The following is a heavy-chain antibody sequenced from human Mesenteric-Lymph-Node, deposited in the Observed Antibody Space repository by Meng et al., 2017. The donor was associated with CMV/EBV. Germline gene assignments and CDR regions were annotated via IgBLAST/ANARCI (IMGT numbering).Heavy chain of an antibody. CDR2: ISSSSSYI. J-gene: IGHJ4*02. V-gene: IGHV3-21*01. CDR3: ASNSREQLAFDY. Sequence: GGSLRLSCAASGFTFSSYSMNWVRQAPGKGLEWVSSISSSSSYIYYADSVKGRFTISRDNAKNSLYLQMNSLRAEDTAVYYCASNSREQLAFDYWGQGTLVTVSS. D-gene: IGHD6-6*01. CDR1: GFTFSSYS.